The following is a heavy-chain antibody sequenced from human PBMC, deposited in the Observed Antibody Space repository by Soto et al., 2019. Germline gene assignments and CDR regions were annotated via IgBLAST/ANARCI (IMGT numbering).Heavy chain of an antibody. J-gene: IGHJ4*02. Sequence: SLTCTVSGGSISSSSYYWGWIRQPPGKGLEWIGSIYYSGSTYHNPSLKSRVTISVDTSKNQFSLKLSSVTAADTAVHYCARRGQAAALDYWGQGTLVTVSS. CDR1: GGSISSSSYY. CDR2: IYYSGST. V-gene: IGHV4-39*01. D-gene: IGHD6-13*01. CDR3: ARRGQAAALDY.